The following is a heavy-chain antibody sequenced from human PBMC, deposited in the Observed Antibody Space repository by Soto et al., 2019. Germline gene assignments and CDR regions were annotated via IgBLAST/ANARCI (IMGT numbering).Heavy chain of an antibody. CDR1: GGSFSGYY. CDR3: ARGLSGSSSSYDDY. D-gene: IGHD6-13*01. CDR2: INHSGST. J-gene: IGHJ4*02. V-gene: IGHV4-34*01. Sequence: ETLSLTCAVYGGSFSGYYWSWIRQPPGKGLEWIGEINHSGSTNYNPSLKSRVTISVDTSKNQFSLKLSSVTAADTAVYYCARGLSGSSSSYDDYWGQRTLVTVSS.